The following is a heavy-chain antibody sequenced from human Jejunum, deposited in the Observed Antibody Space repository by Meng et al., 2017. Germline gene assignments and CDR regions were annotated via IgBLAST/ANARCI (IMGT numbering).Heavy chain of an antibody. D-gene: IGHD4-23*01. J-gene: IGHJ4*02. CDR2: IWSDGNNK. Sequence: QGERVGSRGAVVQPGRVLRLSCAASGFTFSSYGMHWVRQAPGRGLEWVAVIWSDGNNKYYADSVKGRFTISRDNSRNALYLEMNSLRAEDTAMYYCAKELPYGVHSAAYFESWGQGTLVTVSS. CDR1: GFTFSSYG. CDR3: AKELPYGVHSAAYFES. V-gene: IGHV3-33*06.